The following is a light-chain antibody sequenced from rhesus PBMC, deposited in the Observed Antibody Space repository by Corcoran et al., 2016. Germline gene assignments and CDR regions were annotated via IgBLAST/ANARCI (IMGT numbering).Light chain of an antibody. J-gene: IGKJ1*01. CDR2: EAT. Sequence: DIQMTQSPSSLSASVGDRVTITCRASQGISNDLAWYQQKPGESPKFLIYEATNLQSGIPSRFRGSGAGTDFTLTISSLQSEDFATYYCQHYYNFPPTFGQGTKVESK. CDR3: QHYYNFPPT. V-gene: IGKV1-25*01. CDR1: QGISND.